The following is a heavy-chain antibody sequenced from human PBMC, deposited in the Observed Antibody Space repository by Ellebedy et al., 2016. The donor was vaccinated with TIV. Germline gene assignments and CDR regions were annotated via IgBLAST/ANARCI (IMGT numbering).Heavy chain of an antibody. V-gene: IGHV3-13*01. CDR1: GFTFSSYD. CDR2: IGTAGDT. D-gene: IGHD2-21*01. J-gene: IGHJ4*03. Sequence: GGPLRLSCAASGFTFSSYDMHWVRQGTGKGLEWVSAIGTAGDTYYPGSVKGRFTISRENAKNSLYLQITSLRAEDTAVYYCARVRFGDTAVDYWGQGTLVTVSS. CDR3: ARVRFGDTAVDY.